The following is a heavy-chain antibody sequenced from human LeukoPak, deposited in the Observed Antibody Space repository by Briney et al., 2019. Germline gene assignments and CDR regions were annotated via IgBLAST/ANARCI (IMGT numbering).Heavy chain of an antibody. Sequence: AGTLSLTCRFSGYSMGRGFYWGWIRQPPGKGLEWLGSIYHSGSTYYNPSLKSRVTISVDTSKNQFSLKLSSVTAADTAVYYCARARDVLLWFGSFDYWGQGTLVTVSS. CDR2: IYHSGST. CDR3: ARARDVLLWFGSFDY. CDR1: GYSMGRGFY. D-gene: IGHD3-10*01. V-gene: IGHV4-38-2*02. J-gene: IGHJ4*02.